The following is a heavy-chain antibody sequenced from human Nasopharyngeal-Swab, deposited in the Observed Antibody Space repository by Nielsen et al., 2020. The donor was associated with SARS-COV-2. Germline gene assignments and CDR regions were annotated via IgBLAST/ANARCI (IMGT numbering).Heavy chain of an antibody. Sequence: SVKVSCKASGFTFTSSAVQWVRQARGQRLEWIGWIVVGSGYTNYAQKFQERVTITRDMSTSTAYMEVGSLRSEDTAVYFCAADLQTTMAHWYFDLWGRGTLVTVSS. CDR1: GFTFTSSA. D-gene: IGHD1/OR15-1a*01. J-gene: IGHJ2*01. CDR3: AADLQTTMAHWYFDL. V-gene: IGHV1-58*01. CDR2: IVVGSGYT.